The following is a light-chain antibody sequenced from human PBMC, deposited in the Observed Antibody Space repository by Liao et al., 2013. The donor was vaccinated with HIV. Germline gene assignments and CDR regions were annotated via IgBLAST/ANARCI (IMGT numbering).Light chain of an antibody. Sequence: SYELTQPPSVSVAPGKTARITCGGNNIGSKSVHWYQQKPGQAPVLVIYQDSKRPSGIPERFSGSNSGNTATLTISGTQTVDEADYYCQAWDSSTAVFGGGTKLTVL. CDR3: QAWDSSTAV. J-gene: IGLJ2*01. V-gene: IGLV3-21*01. CDR1: NIGSKS. CDR2: QDS.